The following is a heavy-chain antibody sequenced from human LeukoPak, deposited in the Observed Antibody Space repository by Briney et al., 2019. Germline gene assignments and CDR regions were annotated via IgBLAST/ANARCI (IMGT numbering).Heavy chain of an antibody. CDR1: GFTFSSYS. V-gene: IGHV3-21*01. D-gene: IGHD6-13*01. CDR2: ISSSSSYI. J-gene: IGHJ4*02. CDR3: AREKRYSSSWYPPFLD. Sequence: PGGSLRLSCAASGFTFSSYSMNWVRQAPGKGLEWVLSISSSSSYIYYADSVKGRFTISRDNAKNSLYLQMNSLRAEDTAVYYCAREKRYSSSWYPPFLDWGQGTLVTVSS.